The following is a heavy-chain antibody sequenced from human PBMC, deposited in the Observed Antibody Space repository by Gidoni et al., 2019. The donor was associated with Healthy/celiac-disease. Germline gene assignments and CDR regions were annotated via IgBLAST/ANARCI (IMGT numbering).Heavy chain of an antibody. D-gene: IGHD4-17*01. J-gene: IGHJ4*02. CDR3: ASSTRDYGDYSD. CDR1: GYTFTSYY. CDR2: INPSGGST. V-gene: IGHV1-46*01. Sequence: QVQLVQSGAEVKKPGASVKVSCKASGYTFTSYYMHWVRQAPGQGLEWMGIINPSGGSTSYAQKFQGRVTMTRDTSTSTVYMELSSLRSEDTAVYYCASSTRDYGDYSDWGQGTLVTVSS.